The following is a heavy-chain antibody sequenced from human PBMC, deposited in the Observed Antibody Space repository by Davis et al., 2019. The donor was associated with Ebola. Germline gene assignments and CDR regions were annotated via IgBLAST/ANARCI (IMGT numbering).Heavy chain of an antibody. J-gene: IGHJ5*02. CDR2: MNPNSGNT. D-gene: IGHD3-22*01. V-gene: IGHV1-8*01. CDR3: ARAGITDYYDSSGYLS. CDR1: GYTLTSYD. Sequence: ASVTVSCKASGYTLTSYDINWVRPATRQGLEWMGWMNPNSGNTGYAQKFQGRVTMTRNTSISTAYMELSSLRSEDTAVYYCARAGITDYYDSSGYLSWGQGTLVTVSS.